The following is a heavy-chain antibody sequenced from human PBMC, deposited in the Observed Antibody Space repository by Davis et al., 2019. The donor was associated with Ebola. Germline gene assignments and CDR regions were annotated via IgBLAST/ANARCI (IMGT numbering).Heavy chain of an antibody. CDR1: GYPFTSSA. Sequence: AASVKVSCKASGYPFTSSAVTWVRQAPGQGLQWMGWISPHNGNTNYAQKFQGRVTMTTDTSTSTAYMELRSLRSDDTAVYYCARDDYGDYIDYWGQGTLVTVSS. CDR3: ARDDYGDYIDY. CDR2: ISPHNGNT. V-gene: IGHV1-18*04. D-gene: IGHD4-17*01. J-gene: IGHJ4*02.